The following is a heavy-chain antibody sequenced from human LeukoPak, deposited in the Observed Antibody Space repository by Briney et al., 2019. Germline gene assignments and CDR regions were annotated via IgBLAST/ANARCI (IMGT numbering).Heavy chain of an antibody. D-gene: IGHD3-16*01. CDR3: VRDPPKSPWGVLGLMFQHDAFDM. V-gene: IGHV3-23*01. CDR1: GFSLRNNA. Sequence: PGGSLRLSCVASGFSLRNNAMAWVRQAPGKGLEWVSAISETGYNTYYADSVKGRFSTSRDTSQNTLYLQMHSLRAEDSAVYYCVRDPPKSPWGVLGLMFQHDAFDMGGNGPRVTGAS. J-gene: IGHJ3*02. CDR2: ISETGYNT.